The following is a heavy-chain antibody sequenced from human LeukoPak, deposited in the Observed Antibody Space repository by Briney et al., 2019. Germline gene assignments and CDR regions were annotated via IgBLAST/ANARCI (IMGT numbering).Heavy chain of an antibody. CDR1: GGTFSSYA. Sequence: ASVNVSCKASGGTFSSYAISWVRQAPGQGLEWMGWINPNSGGTNYAQKFQGRVTMTRDTSISTAYMELSRLRSDDTAVYYCARDVGIVGATTPDYWGQGTLVTVSS. J-gene: IGHJ4*02. V-gene: IGHV1-2*02. CDR2: INPNSGGT. CDR3: ARDVGIVGATTPDY. D-gene: IGHD1-26*01.